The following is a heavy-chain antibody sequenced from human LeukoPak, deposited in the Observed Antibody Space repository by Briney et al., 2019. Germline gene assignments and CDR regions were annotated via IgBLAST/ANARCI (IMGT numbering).Heavy chain of an antibody. D-gene: IGHD5-18*01. V-gene: IGHV3-23*01. Sequence: GGSLRLSCVASGFTFTNYAMSWDRQAPGKGLEWVSLINAGGGSAYYADSVKGRFTISRDNSRNTLYLQMNSLRAEDTAVYYCAKVRIQLWPRGYFDYWGQGTLVTVSS. CDR3: AKVRIQLWPRGYFDY. CDR1: GFTFTNYA. CDR2: INAGGGSA. J-gene: IGHJ4*02.